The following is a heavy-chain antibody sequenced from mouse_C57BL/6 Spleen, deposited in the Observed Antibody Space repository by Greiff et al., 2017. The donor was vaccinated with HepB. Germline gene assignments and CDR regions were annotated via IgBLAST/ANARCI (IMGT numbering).Heavy chain of an antibody. CDR2: IYPGSGST. J-gene: IGHJ4*01. D-gene: IGHD1-1*01. V-gene: IGHV1-55*01. CDR1: GYTFTSYW. Sequence: VQLQQPGAELVKPGASVKMSCKASGYTFTSYWITWVKQRPGQGLEWIGDIYPGSGSTNYNEKFKSKATLTVDTSSSTAYMQLSSLTSEDSAVYYCARSATVVHYAMDYWGQGTSVTVSS. CDR3: ARSATVVHYAMDY.